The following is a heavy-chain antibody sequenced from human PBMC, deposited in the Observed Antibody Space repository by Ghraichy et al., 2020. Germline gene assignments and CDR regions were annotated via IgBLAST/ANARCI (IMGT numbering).Heavy chain of an antibody. CDR2: ITWNSDRI. V-gene: IGHV3-9*01. D-gene: IGHD2-2*01. Sequence: SLRLSCVASGLNFDDYAMHWVRQAPGKGLEWVSGITWNSDRIGYADSVKGRFTISRDNAKNSLYLQMNSLRAEDTALYYCAKAYCSITSCPYYFGMDVWGQGTTVTVSS. CDR1: GLNFDDYA. CDR3: AKAYCSITSCPYYFGMDV. J-gene: IGHJ6*02.